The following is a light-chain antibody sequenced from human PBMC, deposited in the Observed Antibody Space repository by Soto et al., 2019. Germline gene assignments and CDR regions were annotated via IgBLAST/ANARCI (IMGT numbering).Light chain of an antibody. CDR2: DAS. CDR1: QSVSSY. CDR3: QQRSNWPPSLT. J-gene: IGKJ4*01. Sequence: EIVLTQSPATLSLSPGERATLSCRASQSVSSYLAWYQQKPGQAPRLLIYDASNRATGIPARFSGSGSGTDFTLTISSLEPEDFAVYYCQQRSNWPPSLTFGGGTKVRSN. V-gene: IGKV3-11*01.